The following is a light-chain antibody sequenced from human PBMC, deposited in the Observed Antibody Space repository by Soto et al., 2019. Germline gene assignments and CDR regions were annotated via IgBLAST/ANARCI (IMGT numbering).Light chain of an antibody. CDR2: GTS. J-gene: IGKJ5*01. CDR1: HSVSSSS. V-gene: IGKV3-20*01. Sequence: ETVFTQSPGTLSLSPGERATLSCRASHSVSSSSLAWYQQRPGEAPRLLIYGTSSRATGIPDRFSGSGSGTDFTLTISRLEPEDFAVYFCQRYGSSPRITFGQGTRLEI. CDR3: QRYGSSPRIT.